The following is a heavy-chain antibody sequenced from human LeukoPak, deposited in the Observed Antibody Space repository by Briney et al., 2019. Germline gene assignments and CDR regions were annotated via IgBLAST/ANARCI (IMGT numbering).Heavy chain of an antibody. CDR3: AAHGGFCGGDCYPNAEYFQH. D-gene: IGHD2-21*02. CDR1: GGTFSSYA. CDR2: IIPILGIA. J-gene: IGHJ1*01. V-gene: IGHV1-69*04. Sequence: ASVKVSCKASGGTFSSYATSWVRQAPGQGLEWMGRIIPILGIANYAQKFQGRVTITADKSTSTAYMELSSLRSEDTAVYYCAAHGGFCGGDCYPNAEYFQHWGQGTLVTVSS.